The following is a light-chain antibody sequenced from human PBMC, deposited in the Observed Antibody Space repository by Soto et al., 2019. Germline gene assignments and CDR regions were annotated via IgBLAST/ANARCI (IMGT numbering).Light chain of an antibody. CDR2: DAS. CDR1: QSVSSY. CDR3: QQRSNWPPFT. J-gene: IGKJ3*01. V-gene: IGKV3-11*01. Sequence: EIVLTQSPATLSLSPGERATLSCRASQSVSSYLAWYQQKPGQAPRLLIYDASNRATGIPARFSGSGSGTDFPLTISSLEPEDFAVYYCQQRSNWPPFTFGPGTKVHIK.